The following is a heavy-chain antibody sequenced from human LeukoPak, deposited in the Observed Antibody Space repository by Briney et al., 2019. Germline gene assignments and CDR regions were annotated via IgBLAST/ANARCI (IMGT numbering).Heavy chain of an antibody. Sequence: GESLKIPCKGSGYSFSSYWIGWVRQMPGKGLEWMGIIHPGDSDTRYIPSLQGQVTISADKSISTAYLQWSSLKASDTAMYYCATAHGYNRXXXDHWGQGXXXTXXS. CDR3: ATAHGYNRXXXDH. CDR2: IHPGDSDT. CDR1: GYSFSSYW. V-gene: IGHV5-51*01. D-gene: IGHD5-24*01. J-gene: IGHJ4*02.